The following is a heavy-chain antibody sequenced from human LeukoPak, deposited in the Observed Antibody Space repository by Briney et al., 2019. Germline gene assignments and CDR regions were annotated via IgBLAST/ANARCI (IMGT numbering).Heavy chain of an antibody. CDR1: GYTFTSYY. CDR3: ARASGEGATYNWFDP. CDR2: IIPIFGTA. D-gene: IGHD1-26*01. Sequence: SVKVSCKASGYTFTSYYMHWVRQAPGQGLEWMGGIIPIFGTANYAQKFQGRVTITADESTSTAYMELSSLRSEDTAVYYCARASGEGATYNWFDPWGQGTLVTVSS. V-gene: IGHV1-69*13. J-gene: IGHJ5*02.